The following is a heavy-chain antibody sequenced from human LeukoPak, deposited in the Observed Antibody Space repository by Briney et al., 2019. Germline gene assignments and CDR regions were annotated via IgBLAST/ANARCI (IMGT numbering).Heavy chain of an antibody. CDR2: ISSSSSYI. CDR1: GFTFSSYS. J-gene: IGHJ6*03. Sequence: GGSLRLSCAASGFTFSSYSMNWVRQAPGKGLEWVSSISSSSSYIYYADSVKGRFTISRDNAKNSLYLQMNSLRAEDTAVYYCARSQDGSGSYFYYFYIDVWGKGTTV. CDR3: ARSQDGSGSYFYYFYIDV. D-gene: IGHD3-10*01. V-gene: IGHV3-21*01.